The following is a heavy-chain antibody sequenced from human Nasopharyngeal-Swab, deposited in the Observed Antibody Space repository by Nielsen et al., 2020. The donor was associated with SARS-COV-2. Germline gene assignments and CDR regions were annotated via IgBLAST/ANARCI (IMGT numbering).Heavy chain of an antibody. CDR3: ARIQQQLPGIV. V-gene: IGHV6-1*01. J-gene: IGHJ3*01. D-gene: IGHD6-13*01. Sequence: SQTLSLTCAISGDSVSNDRAAWSWIRPSPSRGLEWLGRTCYRSKWNYDYATSLSGRLTVSPDTAKNQFSLHLNSVTPDDTAVYYCARIQQQLPGIVWGQGTMVIVSS. CDR2: TCYRSKWNY. CDR1: GDSVSNDRAA.